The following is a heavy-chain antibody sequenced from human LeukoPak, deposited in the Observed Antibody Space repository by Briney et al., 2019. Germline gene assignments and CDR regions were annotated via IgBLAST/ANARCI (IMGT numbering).Heavy chain of an antibody. CDR2: ISAYNGNT. CDR1: GYTFTSYG. CDR3: ARDSQTRLWFGELSSADY. V-gene: IGHV1-18*01. Sequence: ASVKVSCKASGYTFTSYGISWVRQAPGQGLEWMGWISAYNGNTNYAQKLQGRVTMTTDTSTSTAYMELRSLRSDDTAVYYCARDSQTRLWFGELSSADYWGQGTLVTVSS. D-gene: IGHD3-10*01. J-gene: IGHJ4*02.